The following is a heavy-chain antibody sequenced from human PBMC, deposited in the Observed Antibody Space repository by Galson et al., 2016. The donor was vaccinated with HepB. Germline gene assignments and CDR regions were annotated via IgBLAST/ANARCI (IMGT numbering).Heavy chain of an antibody. D-gene: IGHD3-3*01. J-gene: IGHJ5*02. CDR3: ARGVPISSNWFAP. V-gene: IGHV4-30-4*01. Sequence: TLSLTCTVSGGSISSGDDNWTWIRQAPGKGLEWIGYIGYSAATYYKTSLTSRVTISIDTPQNQFSLKVNSVTAADTAVYYCARGVPISSNWFAPWGQGILVTVSS. CDR1: GGSISSGDDN. CDR2: IGYSAAT.